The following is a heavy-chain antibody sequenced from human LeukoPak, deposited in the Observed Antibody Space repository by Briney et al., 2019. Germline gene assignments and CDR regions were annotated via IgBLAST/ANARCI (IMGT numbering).Heavy chain of an antibody. D-gene: IGHD5-12*01. J-gene: IGHJ3*02. Sequence: GGPLRLSGAASEFTFSSFAWSWFRQPPGKGLDGVSVVSGRGINTDYADSVRGRFSISRDNSKNTLYLQLNSLRAEDTAVYYCAKDKVATNLGSAFDSWGQGTMVTVSS. CDR3: AKDKVATNLGSAFDS. V-gene: IGHV3-23*01. CDR1: EFTFSSFA. CDR2: VSGRGINT.